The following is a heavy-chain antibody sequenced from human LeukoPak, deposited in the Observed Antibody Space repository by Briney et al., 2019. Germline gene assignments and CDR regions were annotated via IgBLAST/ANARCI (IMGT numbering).Heavy chain of an antibody. CDR1: GFTFSSYA. V-gene: IGHV3-23*01. CDR2: ISGSGGST. Sequence: GGSLRLSCAASGFTFSSYAMSWVRQAPGKGLEWVSAISGSGGSTYYADSVKGRFTISRDNSKNTLYLQMNSLRAEDTAVYYCAKPGFLEWLFTYFDYWGQGTLVTVSS. J-gene: IGHJ4*02. D-gene: IGHD3-3*01. CDR3: AKPGFLEWLFTYFDY.